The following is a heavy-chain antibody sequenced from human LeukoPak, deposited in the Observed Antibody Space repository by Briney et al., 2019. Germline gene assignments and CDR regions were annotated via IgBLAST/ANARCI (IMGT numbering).Heavy chain of an antibody. CDR2: ISAYNGNT. CDR1: GYTFTSYG. J-gene: IGHJ4*02. CDR3: ARVRAVTSDY. V-gene: IGHV1-18*01. Sequence: ASVKVSCKASGYTFTSYGISWVRQAPGQGLEWMGWISAYNGNTNYAQKLQGRVTMTRDTSISTAYMELSRLRSDDTAAYYCARVRAVTSDYWGQGTLVTVSS. D-gene: IGHD6-19*01.